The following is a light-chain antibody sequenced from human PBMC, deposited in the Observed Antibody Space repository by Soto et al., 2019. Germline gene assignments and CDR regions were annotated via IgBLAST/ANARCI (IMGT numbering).Light chain of an antibody. CDR2: GAS. Sequence: IQMTQSPSPLSASVGDSVTVTCRASQSINIYLNWYQQKPGKAPTLLIYGASSLQSGVPSRFTGGGSRPDFTLTISSLQPEDFATYYCQQSYRSPYTFGQGTKLEIK. V-gene: IGKV1-39*01. J-gene: IGKJ2*01. CDR1: QSINIY. CDR3: QQSYRSPYT.